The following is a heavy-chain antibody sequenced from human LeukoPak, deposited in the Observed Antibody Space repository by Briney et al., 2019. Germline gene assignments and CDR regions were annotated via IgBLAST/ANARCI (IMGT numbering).Heavy chain of an antibody. V-gene: IGHV1-18*01. CDR2: ISAYNGNT. Sequence: GASVKVSCKASGYTFTSYGISWVRQAPGQGLEWMGWISAYNGNTNYAQKLQGRVTMITDTSTSTAYMKLRSLRSDDTAVYYCARDSTVTTHVSRPFDYWGQGTLVTVSS. J-gene: IGHJ4*02. D-gene: IGHD4-17*01. CDR1: GYTFTSYG. CDR3: ARDSTVTTHVSRPFDY.